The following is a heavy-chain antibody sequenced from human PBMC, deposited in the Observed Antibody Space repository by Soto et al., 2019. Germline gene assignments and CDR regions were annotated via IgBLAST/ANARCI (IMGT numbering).Heavy chain of an antibody. J-gene: IGHJ3*02. D-gene: IGHD6-13*01. CDR1: CGSISSYY. CDR3: ARVSSSSPIDAFDI. V-gene: IGHV4-59*01. CDR2: IYYSGST. Sequence: SETLSLTCTVSCGSISSYYWSWIRQPPGKGLEWIGYIYYSGSTNYNPSLKSRVTISVDTSKNQFSLKLSSVTAADTAVYYCARVSSSSPIDAFDIWGQGTMVT.